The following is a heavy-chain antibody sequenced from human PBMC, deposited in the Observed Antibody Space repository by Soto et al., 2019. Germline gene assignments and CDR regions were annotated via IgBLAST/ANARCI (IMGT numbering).Heavy chain of an antibody. CDR2: LTYSGANT. CDR3: ATPSLSTGGYSSFDS. CDR1: GFTFGSYA. V-gene: IGHV3-23*01. D-gene: IGHD1-26*01. J-gene: IGHJ4*02. Sequence: EVQLLESEGGLVQPGGSLRLSCAASGFTFGSYAMSWVRQAPGKGLEWVSLLTYSGANTYYAGSVTGRFTISRDNSRNTLYLQRSSLRVEDTAVYYCATPSLSTGGYSSFDSWGRGTLVTVSS.